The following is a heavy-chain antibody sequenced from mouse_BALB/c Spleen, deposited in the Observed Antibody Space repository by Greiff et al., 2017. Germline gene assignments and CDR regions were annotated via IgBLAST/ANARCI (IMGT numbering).Heavy chain of an antibody. J-gene: IGHJ4*01. Sequence: EVQRVESGGGLVKPGGSLKLSCAASGFTFSDYYMYWVRQTPEKRLEWVATISDGGSYTYYPDSVKGRFTISRDNAKNNLYLQMSSLKSEDTAMYYCARDAYYGNAMDYWGQGTSVTVSS. CDR3: ARDAYYGNAMDY. D-gene: IGHD2-10*01. V-gene: IGHV5-4*02. CDR1: GFTFSDYY. CDR2: ISDGGSYT.